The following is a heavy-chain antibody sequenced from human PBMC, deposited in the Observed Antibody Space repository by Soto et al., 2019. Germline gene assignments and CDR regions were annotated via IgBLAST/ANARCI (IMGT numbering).Heavy chain of an antibody. J-gene: IGHJ5*02. CDR3: AKSQAAGILNWFDP. D-gene: IGHD6-13*01. Sequence: GGSLRLSCAASGFTFDNCGMHWVRQAPGKGLEWVSGISGSGGSTYYADSVKGRFTISRDNSKNTLYLQMNSLRAEDTAVYYCAKSQAAGILNWFDPWGQGTLVTVSS. V-gene: IGHV3-23*01. CDR1: GFTFDNCG. CDR2: ISGSGGST.